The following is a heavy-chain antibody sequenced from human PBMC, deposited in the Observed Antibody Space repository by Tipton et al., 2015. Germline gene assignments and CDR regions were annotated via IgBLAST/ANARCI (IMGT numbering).Heavy chain of an antibody. J-gene: IGHJ4*02. V-gene: IGHV4-61*01. CDR1: GVSVTSGSYY. CDR2: IYHTGST. D-gene: IGHD3-22*01. CDR3: AREGWNSDSSGYDY. Sequence: TLSLTCTVSGVSVTSGSYYWSWIRQPPGKGLEWIGYIYHTGSTIYNPSLKSRVTISLDRSKNQFSLRLTSVTAADTAVYYCAREGWNSDSSGYDYWGQGTLVTVSS.